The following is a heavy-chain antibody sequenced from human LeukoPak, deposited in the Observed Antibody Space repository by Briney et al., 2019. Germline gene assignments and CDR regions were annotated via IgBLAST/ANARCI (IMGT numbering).Heavy chain of an antibody. V-gene: IGHV4-59*08. CDR1: GDSISSYY. CDR2: MYYIGSP. J-gene: IGHJ4*02. Sequence: SETLSLTCTVSGDSISSYYWSWIRHPPRKGLELIGYMYYIGSPNYNPWSPIYTPSLKSRVAISLDTSNDKFSLRLDSVTAADTAVYYCAGSTVRRTIAVDYWGQGTLVTVSS. D-gene: IGHD4-11*01. CDR3: AGSTVRRTIAVDY.